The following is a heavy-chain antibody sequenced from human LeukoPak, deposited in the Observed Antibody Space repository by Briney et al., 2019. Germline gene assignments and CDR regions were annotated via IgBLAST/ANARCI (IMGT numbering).Heavy chain of an antibody. CDR1: GFTFSSYW. J-gene: IGHJ4*02. V-gene: IGHV3-21*01. CDR3: ASSLEIAAAGFDY. D-gene: IGHD6-13*01. Sequence: GGSLRLSCAASGFTFSSYWMSWVRQAPGKGLEWVSSISSSSSYIYYADSVKGRFTISRDNAKNSLYLQMNSLRAEDTAVYYCASSLEIAAAGFDYWGQGTLVTVSS. CDR2: ISSSSSYI.